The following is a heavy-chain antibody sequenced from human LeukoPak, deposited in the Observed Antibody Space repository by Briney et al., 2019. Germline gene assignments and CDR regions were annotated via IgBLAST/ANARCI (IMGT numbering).Heavy chain of an antibody. CDR3: AREPDYGDNEGAFDI. V-gene: IGHV4-4*02. CDR2: IYHSGST. Sequence: PSGTLSLTCAVSGGSISSSNWWSWVRQPPGKGLEWIGEIYHSGSTNYNPSLKSRVTISEDKSKNQFSLKLSSVTAADTAVYYCAREPDYGDNEGAFDIWGQGTMVTVSS. D-gene: IGHD4-17*01. CDR1: GGSISSSNW. J-gene: IGHJ3*02.